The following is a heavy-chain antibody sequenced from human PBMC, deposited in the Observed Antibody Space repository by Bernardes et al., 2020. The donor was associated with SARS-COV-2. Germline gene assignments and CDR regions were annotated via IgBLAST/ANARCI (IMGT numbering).Heavy chain of an antibody. V-gene: IGHV3-7*01. J-gene: IGHJ1*01. CDR2: IKQDGNER. D-gene: IGHD4-17*01. CDR3: ATARYGDYVT. Sequence: GGSLRLSCATSGFIFGDYWMSWVRQAPGKGLEWVANIKQDGNERYYADSVKGRFTISRDNDKNSVYLQMSYLGIEDTALYYCATARYGDYVTWGQGTLVTVSS. CDR1: GFIFGDYW.